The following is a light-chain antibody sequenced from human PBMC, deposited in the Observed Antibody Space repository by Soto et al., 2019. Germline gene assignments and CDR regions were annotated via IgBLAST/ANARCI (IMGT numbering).Light chain of an antibody. Sequence: QSALTQPPSASGSPGQSVTISCTGTSSDVGGYNYVSWYQQHPGKAPKLMIYEVSKRPSGVPDRFSGSKSGNTASLTVSGLHAEDEADYYCSAYAFSNNSLVFGTGTKVTVL. CDR3: SAYAFSNNSLV. CDR2: EVS. J-gene: IGLJ1*01. V-gene: IGLV2-8*01. CDR1: SSDVGGYNY.